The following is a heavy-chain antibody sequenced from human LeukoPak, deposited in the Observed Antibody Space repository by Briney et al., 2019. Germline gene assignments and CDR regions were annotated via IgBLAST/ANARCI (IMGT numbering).Heavy chain of an antibody. CDR1: GFTFSSYW. CDR2: IKQDGSEK. V-gene: IGHV3-7*01. J-gene: IGHJ1*01. CDR3: ARGWGSSAEYFQH. Sequence: PGGSLRLSCAASGFTFSSYWMSWVRQAPGKGLEWVANIKQDGSEKYHVDSVKGRFTISRDNAKNSLYLRMNSLRAEDTAVYYCARGWGSSAEYFQHWGQGTLVTVSS. D-gene: IGHD7-27*01.